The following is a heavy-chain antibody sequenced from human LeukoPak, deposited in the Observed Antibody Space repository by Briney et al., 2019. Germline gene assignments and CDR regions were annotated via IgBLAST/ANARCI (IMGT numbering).Heavy chain of an antibody. Sequence: PGRSLRLSCAASGFTFSSYAMHWVRQAPGKGLEWVAVISYDGSNKYYADSVKGRFTISRDNAKNSLYLQMNSLRAEDTAVYYCARDHRGDRYWGQGTLVTVSS. V-gene: IGHV3-30-3*01. D-gene: IGHD4-17*01. CDR1: GFTFSSYA. J-gene: IGHJ4*02. CDR3: ARDHRGDRY. CDR2: ISYDGSNK.